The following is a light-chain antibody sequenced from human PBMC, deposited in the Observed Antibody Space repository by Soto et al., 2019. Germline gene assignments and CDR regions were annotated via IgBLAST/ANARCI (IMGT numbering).Light chain of an antibody. V-gene: IGLV2-14*03. Sequence: QSALTQPASVSGSPGQSITISCTGTSSDIGAYNFVSWYQQHPGNAPKLIIYDVNIRPSGVSNRFSGSNSGNTASLAISGLQAEDEADYYCPSWTTSPTMIFGGGTKLTVL. CDR3: PSWTTSPTMI. CDR1: SSDIGAYNF. CDR2: DVN. J-gene: IGLJ2*01.